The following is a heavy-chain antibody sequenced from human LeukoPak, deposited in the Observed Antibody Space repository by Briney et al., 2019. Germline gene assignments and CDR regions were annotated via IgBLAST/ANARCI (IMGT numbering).Heavy chain of an antibody. CDR2: ITDSGGAT. CDR3: ARAIKAVAGTFHRDYYFDY. CDR1: GFTFSSYG. D-gene: IGHD6-19*01. Sequence: WGSLRLSCAASGFTFSSYGMSRVRQAPGKGLEWVSGITDSGGATYYADSVKGRFTISRDNSKNTLSLQMNSLRAEDTAVYYCARAIKAVAGTFHRDYYFDYWGQGTLVTVSS. J-gene: IGHJ4*02. V-gene: IGHV3-23*01.